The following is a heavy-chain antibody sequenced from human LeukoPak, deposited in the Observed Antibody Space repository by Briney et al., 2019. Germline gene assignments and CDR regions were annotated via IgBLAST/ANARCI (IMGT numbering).Heavy chain of an antibody. J-gene: IGHJ4*02. CDR3: ARVTLVGYYVFDN. CDR2: ISSSSSYM. V-gene: IGHV3-21*01. D-gene: IGHD3-22*01. CDR1: GFTFNTYT. Sequence: GGSLRLSCAASGFTFNTYTMNWVRQAPGKGLEWVSSISSSSSYMNYADSVKGRFTISRDNAKNSLYLQMNSLRPEDTGVYSCARVTLVGYYVFDNWGQGTLVTVSS.